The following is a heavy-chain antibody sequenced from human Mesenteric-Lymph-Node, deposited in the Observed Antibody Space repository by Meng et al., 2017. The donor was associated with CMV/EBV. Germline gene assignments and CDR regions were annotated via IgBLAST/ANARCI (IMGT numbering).Heavy chain of an antibody. Sequence: GESLKISCIASGFIFSNYWMSWVRQAPGKGLEWVANIKQDGSEKYSVDSVKGRFTISRDNAKNSLYHQMNSLRTEDTAVYYCAREGAYYDNLERGYGLDVWGQGTTVTVSS. J-gene: IGHJ6*02. CDR2: IKQDGSEK. CDR3: AREGAYYDNLERGYGLDV. CDR1: GFIFSNYW. V-gene: IGHV3-7*01. D-gene: IGHD3-22*01.